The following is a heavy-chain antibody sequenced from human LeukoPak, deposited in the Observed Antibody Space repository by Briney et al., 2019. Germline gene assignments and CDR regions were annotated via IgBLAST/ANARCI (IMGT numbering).Heavy chain of an antibody. CDR1: GFTFSNYA. Sequence: PGGSLRLSCAASGFTFSNYAMSWVRQAPGKGLEWVSSISDSGGSTYYADSVKGRFTISRDNSRNTLYLQVNNLGAEDTALYYCAKDSVYFDCWGQGTLVTVSS. CDR2: ISDSGGST. D-gene: IGHD1-26*01. J-gene: IGHJ4*02. CDR3: AKDSVYFDC. V-gene: IGHV3-23*01.